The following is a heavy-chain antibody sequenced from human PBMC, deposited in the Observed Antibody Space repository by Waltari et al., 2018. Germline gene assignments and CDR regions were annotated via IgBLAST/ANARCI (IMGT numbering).Heavy chain of an antibody. Sequence: QVQLVESGGGVVQPGGSLRLSCLASDFTFSDYSIHWVRQAPGQGLEWVSVISSDGDSERYEDSVKGRFAISRDNPGNTVYLQMNDLRAEDTGVYYCARDKEDRVDYWGQGILVSVSS. V-gene: IGHV3-30*09. J-gene: IGHJ4*02. CDR1: DFTFSDYS. D-gene: IGHD3-22*01. CDR3: ARDKEDRVDY. CDR2: ISSDGDSE.